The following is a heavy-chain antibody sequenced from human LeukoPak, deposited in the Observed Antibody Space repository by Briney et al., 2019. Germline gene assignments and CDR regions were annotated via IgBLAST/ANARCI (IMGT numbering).Heavy chain of an antibody. CDR3: ARDIAAAGNSYYYGMDV. Sequence: ASVKVSCKASGYTFTSYAMHWVRQAPGQRLEWMGWINAGNGNTKYSQKFQGRVTITRDTSASTAYMELSSLRSEDTAVYYCARDIAAAGNSYYYGMDVWGQGTTVTVSS. CDR1: GYTFTSYA. V-gene: IGHV1-3*01. J-gene: IGHJ6*02. D-gene: IGHD6-13*01. CDR2: INAGNGNT.